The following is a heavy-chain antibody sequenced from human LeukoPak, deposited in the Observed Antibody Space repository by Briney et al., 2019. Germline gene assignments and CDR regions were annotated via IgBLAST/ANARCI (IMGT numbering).Heavy chain of an antibody. Sequence: SVKVSCKASGGTFSSYAISWVRQAPGQGLEWMGGIIPIFGTANYAQKFQGRVTITADESTSTAYMELSSLRSEDTAVCYCARAPLGYCSSTSCSVYYFDYWGQGTLVTVSS. J-gene: IGHJ4*02. CDR1: GGTFSSYA. V-gene: IGHV1-69*13. CDR3: ARAPLGYCSSTSCSVYYFDY. CDR2: IIPIFGTA. D-gene: IGHD2-2*01.